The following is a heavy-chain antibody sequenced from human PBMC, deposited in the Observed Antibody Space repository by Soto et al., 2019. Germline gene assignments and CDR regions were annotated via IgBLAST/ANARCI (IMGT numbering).Heavy chain of an antibody. Sequence: SETLSLTCTVSYYSIGSTYYWGWIRQPPGKGLEWIGNIYHSGSTYYNPSLKSRVTMSVDTSKNQFSLKLSSVTAADTAVYYCARDLWGSGSYGMDVWGQGTTVTAP. D-gene: IGHD3-10*01. J-gene: IGHJ6*02. CDR2: IYHSGST. V-gene: IGHV4-38-2*02. CDR3: ARDLWGSGSYGMDV. CDR1: YYSIGSTYY.